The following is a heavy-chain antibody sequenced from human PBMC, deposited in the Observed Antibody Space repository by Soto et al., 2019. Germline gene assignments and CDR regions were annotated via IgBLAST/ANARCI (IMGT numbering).Heavy chain of an antibody. CDR3: ATLIRGYSGYAYGMDV. Sequence: SETLSLTCTVSGCSISSYYWSWIRQPPGKGLEWIGYIYYSGSTNYNPSLKSRVTISVDTSKNQFSLKLSSVTAADTAVYYCATLIRGYSGYAYGMDVWGQGTTVTVSS. V-gene: IGHV4-59*08. D-gene: IGHD5-12*01. CDR2: IYYSGST. J-gene: IGHJ6*02. CDR1: GCSISSYY.